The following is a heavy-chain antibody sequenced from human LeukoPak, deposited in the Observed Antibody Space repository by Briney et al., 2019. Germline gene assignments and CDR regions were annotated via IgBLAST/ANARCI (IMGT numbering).Heavy chain of an antibody. V-gene: IGHV3-21*06. J-gene: IGHJ1*01. CDR3: ARVRRYDFWSGSEYFQH. CDR1: GFTFSSYS. Sequence: GGSLRLSCAASGFTFSSYSMNWVRQAPGKGLEWVSSISSSSSYIYYADSVKGRFTISRDNAKNSLYLQMNSLRAEDTAVYYCARVRRYDFWSGSEYFQHWGQGTLVTVSS. CDR2: ISSSSSYI. D-gene: IGHD3-3*01.